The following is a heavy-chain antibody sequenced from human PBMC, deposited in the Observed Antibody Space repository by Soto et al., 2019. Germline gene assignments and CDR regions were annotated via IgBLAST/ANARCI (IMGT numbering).Heavy chain of an antibody. CDR3: ARDPDGGQWLFNY. CDR2: VSSDGTNK. D-gene: IGHD6-19*01. J-gene: IGHJ4*02. V-gene: IGHV3-30*12. CDR1: GFTFTTYA. Sequence: GGSLRLSCAASGFTFTTYAMNWVRQAPGQGLEWVAMVSSDGTNKDYADSVKGRFTVSRDNSKNTLWLQMDSLRAEDTAVYYCARDPDGGQWLFNYWGQRSLVTVSS.